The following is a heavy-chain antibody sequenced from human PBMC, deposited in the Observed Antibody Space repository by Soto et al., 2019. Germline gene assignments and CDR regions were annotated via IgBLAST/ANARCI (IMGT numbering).Heavy chain of an antibody. CDR2: IYYSGST. D-gene: IGHD6-19*01. Sequence: PSETLSLTCTVSGGSISSDYWSWIRQPPGNGLEWIGYIYYSGSTNYNPSLKSRVTISVDTSKNQFSLKLSSVTAADTAVYYCARDLAVAGTHYYYGMDVWGQGTTVTVSS. V-gene: IGHV4-59*01. CDR3: ARDLAVAGTHYYYGMDV. J-gene: IGHJ6*02. CDR1: GGSISSDY.